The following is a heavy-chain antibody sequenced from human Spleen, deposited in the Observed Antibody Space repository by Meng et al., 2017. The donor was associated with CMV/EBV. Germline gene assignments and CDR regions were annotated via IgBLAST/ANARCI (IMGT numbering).Heavy chain of an antibody. CDR3: ASVRRYCTGGSCSSSGYYGMDV. Sequence: ASVKVSCKASGYNFTGYYMHWVRQAPGQGLEWMGWINPNSGGTTYAQKFQGRVTMTGDTSITTAYMEVSRLRSDDMAGSYWASVRRYCTGGSCSSSGYYGMDVWGQGTTVTVSS. CDR2: INPNSGGT. J-gene: IGHJ6*02. V-gene: IGHV1-2*02. D-gene: IGHD2-15*01. CDR1: GYNFTGYY.